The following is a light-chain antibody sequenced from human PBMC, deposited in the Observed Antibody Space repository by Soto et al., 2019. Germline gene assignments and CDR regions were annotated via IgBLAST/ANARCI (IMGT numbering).Light chain of an antibody. CDR1: QSVSSN. CDR3: QQYNTWPYT. J-gene: IGKJ2*01. CDR2: GAS. Sequence: EIVMTQSPATLSVSPGERAALSCRASQSVSSNFAWYQQKPGQAPRLLIYGASTRATGIPARFSGSGSGTEFTLTISSLQSEDFAVYYCQQYNTWPYTFGQGTKLEI. V-gene: IGKV3-15*01.